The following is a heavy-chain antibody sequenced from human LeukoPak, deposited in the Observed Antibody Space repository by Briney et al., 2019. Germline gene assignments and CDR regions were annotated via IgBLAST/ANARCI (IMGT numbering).Heavy chain of an antibody. Sequence: PSQTLSLTCTVSGGSISGGSYYWRWIRQPAGKGLEWIGRIYTSGSTNYNPSLKSRVTISVDTSKNQFSLKLSSVTAADTAVYYCARGTWRYYFDYWGQGTLVTVSS. J-gene: IGHJ4*02. D-gene: IGHD3-3*01. V-gene: IGHV4-61*02. CDR2: IYTSGST. CDR3: ARGTWRYYFDY. CDR1: GGSISGGSYY.